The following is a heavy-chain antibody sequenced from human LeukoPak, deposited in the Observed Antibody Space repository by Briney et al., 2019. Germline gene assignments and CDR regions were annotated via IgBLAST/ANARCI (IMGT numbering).Heavy chain of an antibody. CDR1: GFTFSSYE. CDR3: ASQEEAVWPEPLDY. V-gene: IGHV3-48*03. Sequence: PGGSLRLSCAASGFTFSSYEMNWVRQAPGKGLEWVSYISSSGCTIYYADSVKGRFTVSRDNAKNSLYLQMNSLRAEDTAVYYCASQEEAVWPEPLDYWGQGTLVTVSS. D-gene: IGHD1-14*01. CDR2: ISSSGCTI. J-gene: IGHJ4*02.